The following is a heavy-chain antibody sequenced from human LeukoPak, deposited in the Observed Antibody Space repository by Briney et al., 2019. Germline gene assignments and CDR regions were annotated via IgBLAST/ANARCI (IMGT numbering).Heavy chain of an antibody. V-gene: IGHV5-51*01. Sequence: GESPKISCKGSGYSFTSYWTGWVRQMPGKDLEWMGIIYPGDSDTRYSPSFQGQVTISADKSISTAYLQWSSLKASDTAMYYCARHAKLVMGGWYKDYWGQGTLVTVSS. CDR1: GYSFTSYW. CDR2: IYPGDSDT. D-gene: IGHD6-19*01. J-gene: IGHJ4*02. CDR3: ARHAKLVMGGWYKDY.